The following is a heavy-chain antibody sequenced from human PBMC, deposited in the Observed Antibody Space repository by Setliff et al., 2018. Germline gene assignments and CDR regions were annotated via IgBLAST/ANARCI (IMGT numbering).Heavy chain of an antibody. Sequence: KASETLPLTCTVSGDSISGGDYYWTWIRQPAGKRLEWIGRVYNSGTTYNAFFASRVTMSIDTSKNQFSLNLNSVTAADTALYYCAKESLAINTRWFDPWGQGILVTVSS. J-gene: IGHJ5*02. CDR2: VYNSGTT. CDR1: GDSISGGDYY. V-gene: IGHV4-61*02. D-gene: IGHD3-3*02. CDR3: AKESLAINTRWFDP.